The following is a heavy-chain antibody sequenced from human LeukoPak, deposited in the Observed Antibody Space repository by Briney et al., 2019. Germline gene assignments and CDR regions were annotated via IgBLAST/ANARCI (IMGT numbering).Heavy chain of an antibody. CDR3: ARTPDLLAITMILVLKAFDI. J-gene: IGHJ3*02. Sequence: PETLSLTCAVYGVAFRGYYWSWIRQPPRKGLEWIGEINHSGSTNYNPSLKSRVHISLHTSKNQSSMQLRSVTAADTDVYYCARTPDLLAITMILVLKAFDIWGQGTMVTVSS. CDR2: INHSGST. D-gene: IGHD3-22*01. V-gene: IGHV4-34*01. CDR1: GVAFRGYY.